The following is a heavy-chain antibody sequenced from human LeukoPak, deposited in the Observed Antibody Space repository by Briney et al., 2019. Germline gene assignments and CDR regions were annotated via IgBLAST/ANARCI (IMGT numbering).Heavy chain of an antibody. CDR3: AGRNPGARPYYFDY. V-gene: IGHV3-53*01. CDR1: GFTVSSNY. J-gene: IGHJ4*02. CDR2: IYSGGST. Sequence: QPGGSLRLSCAASGFTVSSNYMSWVRQAPGKGLEWVSVIYSGGSTYYADSVKGRFTISRDNSKNTLYLQMNSLRAEDTAVYYCAGRNPGARPYYFDYWGQGTLVTVSS.